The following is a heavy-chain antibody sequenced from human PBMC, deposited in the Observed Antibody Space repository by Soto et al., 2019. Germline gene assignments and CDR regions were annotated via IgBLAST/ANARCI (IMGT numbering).Heavy chain of an antibody. CDR1: GDSINNNNW. CDR2: VYHSGIT. D-gene: IGHD4-17*01. Sequence: QVQLQESGPGLVKPSGTLSLTCTVSGDSINNNNWWSWVRQAPGKGLEWIGEVYHSGITNYNPSLKSRVTISIDKSKIQFSLNLSSVTAADTAVYYCARSTVTEDYWGQGTLVIVSS. CDR3: ARSTVTEDY. J-gene: IGHJ4*02. V-gene: IGHV4-4*02.